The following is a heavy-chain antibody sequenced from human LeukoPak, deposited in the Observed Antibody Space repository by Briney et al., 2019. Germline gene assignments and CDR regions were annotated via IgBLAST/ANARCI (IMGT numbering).Heavy chain of an antibody. V-gene: IGHV3-48*01. CDR2: ISGSSSAI. CDR3: VRDRTLGVRDGFILA. CDR1: GFTFSAYN. J-gene: IGHJ5*02. Sequence: GGSLRLSCAASGFTFSAYNMIWVRQAPGRGLEWLSYISGSSSAIYYADSVQGRFTISRDNAKNSLSLQMSSLRVEDTAVYYCVRDRTLGVRDGFILAWGQGTLVTVSS. D-gene: IGHD5-24*01.